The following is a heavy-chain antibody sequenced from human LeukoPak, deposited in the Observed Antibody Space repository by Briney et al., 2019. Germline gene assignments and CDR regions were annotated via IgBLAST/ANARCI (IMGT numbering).Heavy chain of an antibody. CDR3: ARGGAARPDY. V-gene: IGHV3-48*04. CDR1: GFTFSSYG. J-gene: IGHJ4*02. D-gene: IGHD6-6*01. Sequence: GGSLRLSCATSGFTFSSYGMNWVRQAPGKGLEWVSYISSTSTTINYADSVKGRFTISRDNAKNSLYLQLNSLRAEDTAVYYCARGGAARPDYWGQGTLVTVSS. CDR2: ISSTSTTI.